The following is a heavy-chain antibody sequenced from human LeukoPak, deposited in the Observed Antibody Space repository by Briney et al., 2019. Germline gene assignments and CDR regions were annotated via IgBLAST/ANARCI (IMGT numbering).Heavy chain of an antibody. CDR3: ARSLGYCSSTSCYLRDHFDY. CDR1: GGSISSSSYY. J-gene: IGHJ4*02. Sequence: PSETLSLTCTVSGGSISSSSYYWGWIRQPPGKRLEWIGSIYYSGSTYYNPSLKSRVTISVDTSKNQFSLKLSSVTAADTAVYYCARSLGYCSSTSCYLRDHFDYWGQGTLVTVSS. V-gene: IGHV4-39*01. CDR2: IYYSGST. D-gene: IGHD2-2*01.